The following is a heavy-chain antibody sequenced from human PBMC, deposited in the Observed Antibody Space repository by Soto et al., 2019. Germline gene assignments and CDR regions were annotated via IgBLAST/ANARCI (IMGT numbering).Heavy chain of an antibody. CDR3: VRDRGGSYWLDP. J-gene: IGHJ5*02. CDR1: GFIVINNC. CDR2: LYSGGTT. V-gene: IGHV3-53*01. D-gene: IGHD2-15*01. Sequence: GGSLRLSCAASGFIVINNCMSWGRQAPGKGLEWVSILYSGGTTYYADSVKGRFTFSRDNSENTVFLQMNNLRVEDTAVYYCVRDRGGSYWLDPWGQGTLVTVSS.